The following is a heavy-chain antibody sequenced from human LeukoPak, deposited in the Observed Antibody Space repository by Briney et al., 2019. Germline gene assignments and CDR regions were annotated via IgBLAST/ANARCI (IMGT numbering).Heavy chain of an antibody. V-gene: IGHV3-33*06. J-gene: IGHJ4*02. D-gene: IGHD3-22*01. CDR2: IWYDGSNK. CDR3: AKDRDGYDSSEIDY. CDR1: GFTFSSYG. Sequence: GGSLRLSCAASGFTFSSYGMHWVRQAPGKGLEWVAVIWYDGSNKYYADSVKGRFTISRDNSKNTLYLRMNSLRAEDTAVYYCAKDRDGYDSSEIDYWGQGTLVTVSS.